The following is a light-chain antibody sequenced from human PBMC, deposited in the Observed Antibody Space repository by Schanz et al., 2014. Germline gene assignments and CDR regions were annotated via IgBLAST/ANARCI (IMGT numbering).Light chain of an antibody. Sequence: QSVLTQPPSASGTPGQRVTISCSGSSSNIGSNSVNWYQQLPGTAPKVLIYFNDQRPSGVPDRFSGSKSGTSASLAISGLQSEDEADYYCAAWDDSLNIFVFGSGTKLIVL. CDR3: AAWDDSLNIFV. CDR1: SSNIGSNS. CDR2: FND. J-gene: IGLJ1*01. V-gene: IGLV1-44*01.